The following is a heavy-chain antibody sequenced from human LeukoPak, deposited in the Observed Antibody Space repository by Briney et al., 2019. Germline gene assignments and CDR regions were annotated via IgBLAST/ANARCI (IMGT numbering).Heavy chain of an antibody. CDR1: GGSISSGSYY. Sequence: SETLSLTCTVSGGSISSGSYYWSWIRQPAGKGLEWIGRIYTSGSTNYNPSLKSRVTISVDTSKNQFSLKLSSVTAADTAVYYCASSEPPYGSVFDAFDIWGQGTMVTVSS. CDR2: IYTSGST. D-gene: IGHD4-17*01. CDR3: ASSEPPYGSVFDAFDI. V-gene: IGHV4-61*02. J-gene: IGHJ3*02.